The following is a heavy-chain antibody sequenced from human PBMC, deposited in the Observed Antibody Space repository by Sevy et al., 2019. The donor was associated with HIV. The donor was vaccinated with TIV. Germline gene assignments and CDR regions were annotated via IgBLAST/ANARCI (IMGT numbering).Heavy chain of an antibody. CDR2: ISYDGSNK. CDR3: AKEGEAKEWKSWFDP. V-gene: IGHV3-30*18. J-gene: IGHJ5*02. CDR1: GFTFSSYG. Sequence: GGSLRLSCAASGFTFSSYGMHWVRQAPGKGLEWVAVISYDGSNKYYADSVKGRFTISRDNSKNTLYLQMNSLRAEDTAVYYCAKEGEAKEWKSWFDPWGQGTLVTVSS. D-gene: IGHD3-16*01.